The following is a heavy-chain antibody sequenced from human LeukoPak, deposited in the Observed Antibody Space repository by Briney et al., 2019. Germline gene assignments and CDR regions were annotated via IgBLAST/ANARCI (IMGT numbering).Heavy chain of an antibody. D-gene: IGHD6-19*01. CDR1: GGTFSSYA. J-gene: IGHJ4*02. Sequence: GSSVKVSCKASGGTFSSYAISWVRQAPGQGLEWKGGIIPIFGTANYAQKFQGRVTITTDESTSTAYMELSSLRSEDTAVYYCASSYSSGWYDYWGQGTLVAVSS. V-gene: IGHV1-69*05. CDR3: ASSYSSGWYDY. CDR2: IIPIFGTA.